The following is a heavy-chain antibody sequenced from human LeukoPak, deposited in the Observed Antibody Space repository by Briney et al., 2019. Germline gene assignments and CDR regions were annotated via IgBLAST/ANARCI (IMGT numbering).Heavy chain of an antibody. V-gene: IGHV3-23*01. Sequence: GGSLRLSCAASGFTFSSYGMSWVRQAPGKGLEWVSAISGSGGSTYYADSVKGRFTISRDNSKNTLYLQMNSLRAEDTAVYYCAKDERYYDILTGHFDYWGQGTLVTVSS. CDR1: GFTFSSYG. J-gene: IGHJ4*02. D-gene: IGHD3-9*01. CDR3: AKDERYYDILTGHFDY. CDR2: ISGSGGST.